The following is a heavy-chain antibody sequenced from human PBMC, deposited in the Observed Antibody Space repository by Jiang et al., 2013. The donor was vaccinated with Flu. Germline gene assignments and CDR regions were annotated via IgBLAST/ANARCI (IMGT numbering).Heavy chain of an antibody. J-gene: IGHJ4*02. V-gene: IGHV2-5*02. CDR1: GISVSTSGVA. D-gene: IGHD2-15*01. CDR2: FIGMTV. Sequence: TLTLTCTLSGISVSTSGVAVGLGPPSPQERPWNGLHLFIGMTVSATAPSLKNRLSITKDTSKNEVVLTISNVDPVDTATYYCAHRRWREGSVLFDHWGQGTLVTVSS. CDR3: AHRRWREGSVLFDH.